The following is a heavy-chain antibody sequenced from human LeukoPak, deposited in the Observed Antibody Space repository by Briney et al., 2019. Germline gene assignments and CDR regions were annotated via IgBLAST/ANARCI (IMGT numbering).Heavy chain of an antibody. CDR1: GFTFSSYA. Sequence: PGRSLRLSCAASGFTFSSYAMHWVRQAPGKGLEWVAVISYDGSNKYYADSVKGRFTISRDNSKNTLYLQMNSLRAEDTAVYYCARVNHYYDSSGYYYLYWGQGTLVTVSS. CDR3: ARVNHYYDSSGYYYLY. D-gene: IGHD3-22*01. V-gene: IGHV3-30*04. CDR2: ISYDGSNK. J-gene: IGHJ4*02.